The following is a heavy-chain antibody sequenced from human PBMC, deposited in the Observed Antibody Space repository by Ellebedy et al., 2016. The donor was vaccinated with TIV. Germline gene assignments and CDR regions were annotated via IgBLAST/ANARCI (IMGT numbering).Heavy chain of an antibody. CDR2: IKNKANNYAT. CDR1: GFTFSGSS. J-gene: IGHJ3*01. Sequence: PGGSLRLSCAASGFTFSGSSIHPVLHASGQRLECVGSIKNKANNYATAYVDSVKGSFTVSRDDSKNQAYLQMNTLKTDDTAMYYCTRLYYDSYALDFWGQGTMVTVSS. D-gene: IGHD3-16*01. V-gene: IGHV3-73*01. CDR3: TRLYYDSYALDF.